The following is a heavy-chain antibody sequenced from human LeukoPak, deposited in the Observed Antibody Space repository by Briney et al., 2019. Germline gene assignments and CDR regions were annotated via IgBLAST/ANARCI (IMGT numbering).Heavy chain of an antibody. CDR1: GSPFVNFG. Sequence: GGPLRLPWAASGSPFVNFGLVWSRQAQGKGLGWVSVIGGSSRSTYHAESVKGRFTISRDNSKNTLFLQMNSLRAEDTAVYYCGKDSRPSVTTFRSRWTDSWGQGTLVTVSS. J-gene: IGHJ4*02. CDR3: GKDSRPSVTTFRSRWTDS. V-gene: IGHV3-23*01. CDR2: IGGSSRST. D-gene: IGHD4-11*01.